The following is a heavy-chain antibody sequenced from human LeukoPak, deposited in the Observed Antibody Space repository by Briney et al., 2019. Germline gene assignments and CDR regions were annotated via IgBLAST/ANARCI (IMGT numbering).Heavy chain of an antibody. Sequence: ASVKVSCKASGYTFTSYGISWVRQAPGQGLEWMGWISAYNGNTNYAQKLQGRVTMTTDTSTSTAYMELRSLRSDDTALYYGARDHGGSYGGAFHLWGQGTMVTVSS. CDR3: ARDHGGSYGGAFHL. D-gene: IGHD1-26*01. J-gene: IGHJ3*01. CDR2: ISAYNGNT. CDR1: GYTFTSYG. V-gene: IGHV1-18*01.